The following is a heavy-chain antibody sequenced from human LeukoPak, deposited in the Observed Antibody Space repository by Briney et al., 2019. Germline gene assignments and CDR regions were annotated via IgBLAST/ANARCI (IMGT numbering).Heavy chain of an antibody. CDR1: GGSFSGYY. J-gene: IGHJ5*02. D-gene: IGHD2-2*01. CDR3: ARLLYCSSTSCYGVYNWFDP. V-gene: IGHV4-34*01. CDR2: INHSGST. Sequence: PSETLSLTCAVYGGSFSGYYWSWIRQPPGKGLEWIGEINHSGSTNYNPSLKSRVTISVDTSKNQFSLKLSSVTAADMAVYYCARLLYCSSTSCYGVYNWFDPWGQGTLVTVSS.